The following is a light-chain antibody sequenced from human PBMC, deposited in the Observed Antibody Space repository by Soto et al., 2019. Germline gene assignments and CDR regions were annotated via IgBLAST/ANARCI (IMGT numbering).Light chain of an antibody. J-gene: IGLJ1*01. V-gene: IGLV1-44*01. CDR3: AAWDDSLNGYV. CDR2: NNN. CDR1: SSNIGTNA. Sequence: QSVLTQPPSASGTPGQRVTISCSGGSSNIGTNAVNWYQQLPGTAPKLLIYNNNQRPSGVPDRFSGSKSDTSASLAISGLQSEDEADYYCAAWDDSLNGYVFVTGTKVTVL.